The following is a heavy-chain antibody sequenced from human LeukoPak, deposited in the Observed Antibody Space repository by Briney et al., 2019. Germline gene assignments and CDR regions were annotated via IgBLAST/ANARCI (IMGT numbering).Heavy chain of an antibody. J-gene: IGHJ4*02. Sequence: GGSLRLSCAASGFSFSNSGMHWVRQAPGKGLEWVAFIRSDGSENFYGESVKGRFTISRDNSKNTLYLQMNSLRAEDTAVHYCAKDNPIEEVPGLGPGQWGQGTLVTVSS. V-gene: IGHV3-30*02. D-gene: IGHD2-2*01. CDR2: IRSDGSEN. CDR3: AKDNPIEEVPGLGPGQ. CDR1: GFSFSNSG.